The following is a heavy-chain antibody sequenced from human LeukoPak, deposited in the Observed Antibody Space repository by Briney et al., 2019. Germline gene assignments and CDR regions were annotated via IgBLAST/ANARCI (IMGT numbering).Heavy chain of an antibody. Sequence: GASVKVSCKASGYTFTSYAMHWVRQAPGQRLEWMGWINAGNGNTKYSQKFQGRVTMTRDTSTSTVYMELSSLRSEDTAVYYCARSCSGGSCYFDPWGQGTLVTVSS. J-gene: IGHJ5*02. V-gene: IGHV1-3*01. CDR1: GYTFTSYA. D-gene: IGHD2-15*01. CDR3: ARSCSGGSCYFDP. CDR2: INAGNGNT.